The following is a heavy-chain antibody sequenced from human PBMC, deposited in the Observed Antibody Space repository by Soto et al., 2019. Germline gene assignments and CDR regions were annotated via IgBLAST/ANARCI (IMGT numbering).Heavy chain of an antibody. J-gene: IGHJ4*02. CDR3: AKNGAGSCYSPQDY. CDR2: INDSGGST. D-gene: IGHD2-15*01. Sequence: EVQLLESGGGLVQPGGSLRLSCAASGFTFSKYGMTWVRQTPGKGLEWVAVINDSGGSTYYADSVKGRFTISRDNSKNTLDLQMNSLRAEDTAVYHCAKNGAGSCYSPQDYWGQGTLVTVS. V-gene: IGHV3-23*01. CDR1: GFTFSKYG.